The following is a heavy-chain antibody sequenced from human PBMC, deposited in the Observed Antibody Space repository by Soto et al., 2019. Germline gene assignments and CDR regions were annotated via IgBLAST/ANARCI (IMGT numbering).Heavy chain of an antibody. Sequence: GASVKVSCKVSGYTLTELSMHWVRQAPGKRLEWMGGFYPEDGETIYAQKFQGRVTMTEDTSTDTAYMELSSLRSEDTAVYYCATVYYDILTGQTGSPHPPLKDYYYYYMDVWGKGTTVTVSS. CDR2: FYPEDGET. CDR1: GYTLTELS. V-gene: IGHV1-24*01. D-gene: IGHD3-9*01. J-gene: IGHJ6*03. CDR3: ATVYYDILTGQTGSPHPPLKDYYYYYMDV.